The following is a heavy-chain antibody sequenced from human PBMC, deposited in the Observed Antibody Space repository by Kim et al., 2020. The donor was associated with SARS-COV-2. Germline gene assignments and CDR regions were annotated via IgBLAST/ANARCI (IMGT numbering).Heavy chain of an antibody. Sequence: GGSLRLSCAASGFTFSSYGMHWVRQAPGKGLEWVAVIWYDGSNKYYADSVKGRFTISRDNSKNTLYLQMNSLRAEDTAVYYCARGIRFVEDFGVVQDVWGQGTTVTVSS. CDR1: GFTFSSYG. CDR3: ARGIRFVEDFGVVQDV. V-gene: IGHV3-33*01. D-gene: IGHD3-3*01. J-gene: IGHJ6*02. CDR2: IWYDGSNK.